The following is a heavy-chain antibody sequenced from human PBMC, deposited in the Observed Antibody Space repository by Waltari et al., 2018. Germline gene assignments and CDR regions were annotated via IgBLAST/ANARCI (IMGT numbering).Heavy chain of an antibody. CDR3: GRAGSSTLCDY. CDR1: GFTFRSSW. J-gene: IGHJ4*01. CDR2: IRGDGSVT. D-gene: IGHD6-6*01. V-gene: IGHV3-74*01. Sequence: EVQLVESGGGFIQPGGSLRLSCAVSGFTFRSSWMHWVRQAPGKGLVWGSRIRGDGSVTSDSDSVKGRFTISRDNAKNTLDLQMNSLRSEETAVDYCGRAGSSTLCDYWGHGTLVTVSS.